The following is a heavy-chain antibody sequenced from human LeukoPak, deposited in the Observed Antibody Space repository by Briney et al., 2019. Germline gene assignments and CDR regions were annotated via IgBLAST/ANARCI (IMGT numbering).Heavy chain of an antibody. V-gene: IGHV3-7*01. CDR3: AREEYSSSSHDY. J-gene: IGHJ4*02. CDR2: TKQDGSEK. D-gene: IGHD6-6*01. CDR1: GFTFSNYC. Sequence: TGGSLRLSCAASGFTFSNYCMTWVRQGPGKGLEWVASTKQDGSEKYFLDSVKGRFTISRDNAESSLYLQMNSLRAEDTAVYYCAREEYSSSSHDYWGQGTLVTVSS.